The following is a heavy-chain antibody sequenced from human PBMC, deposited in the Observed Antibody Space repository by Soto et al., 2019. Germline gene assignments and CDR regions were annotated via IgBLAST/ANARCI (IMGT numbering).Heavy chain of an antibody. J-gene: IGHJ4*02. D-gene: IGHD6-6*01. CDR1: GFTFDDYA. CDR3: AKFSGSAGAVY. V-gene: IGHV3-9*01. Sequence: EVQLVESGGGLVQPGRSLRLSCAASGFTFDDYAMHWVRQAPGKGLEWVSGISWNSGSIGYADSVKCRFTLSRDNAKNSLDLQMNSLRAEDRALYYCAKFSGSAGAVYWGQGTLVTVSS. CDR2: ISWNSGSI.